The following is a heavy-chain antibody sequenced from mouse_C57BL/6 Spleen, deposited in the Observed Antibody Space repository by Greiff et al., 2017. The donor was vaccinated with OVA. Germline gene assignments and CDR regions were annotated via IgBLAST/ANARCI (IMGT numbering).Heavy chain of an antibody. CDR1: GFTFSDYG. J-gene: IGHJ1*03. CDR3: ARPNSNWYFDV. CDR2: ISNLAYSI. Sequence: EVMLVESGGGLVQPGGSLKLSCAASGFTFSDYGLAWVRQAPRTGPEWVAFISNLAYSIYYADTVTGRFTISRENAKNTLYLEMSSLRSEDTAMYYCARPNSNWYFDVWGTGTTVTVSS. D-gene: IGHD2-5*01. V-gene: IGHV5-15*01.